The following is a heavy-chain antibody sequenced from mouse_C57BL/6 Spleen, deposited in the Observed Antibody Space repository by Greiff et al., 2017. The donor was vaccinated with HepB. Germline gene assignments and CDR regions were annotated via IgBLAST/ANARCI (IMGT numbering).Heavy chain of an antibody. D-gene: IGHD2-3*01. Sequence: QVQLKQPGAELVKPGASVKMSCKASGYTFTSYWITWVKQRPGQGLEWIGDIYPGSGSTNYNEKFKSKATLTVDTSSSTAYMQLSSLTSEDSAVYYCARGDGYQFSYYYAMDYWGQGTSVTVSS. CDR1: GYTFTSYW. V-gene: IGHV1-55*01. J-gene: IGHJ4*01. CDR2: IYPGSGST. CDR3: ARGDGYQFSYYYAMDY.